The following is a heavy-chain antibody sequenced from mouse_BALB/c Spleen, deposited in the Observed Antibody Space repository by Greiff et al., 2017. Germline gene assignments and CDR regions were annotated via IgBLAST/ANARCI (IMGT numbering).Heavy chain of an antibody. CDR3: ARHSRYENSAMDY. CDR2: ISYSGST. J-gene: IGHJ4*01. V-gene: IGHV3-8*02. CDR1: GDSITSGY. D-gene: IGHD2-14*01. Sequence: EVMLVESGPSLVKPSQTLSLTCSVTGDSITSGYWNWIRKFPGNKLEYMGYISYSGSTYYNPSLKSRISITRDTSKNQYYLQLNSVTTEATATYYCARHSRYENSAMDYWGQGTSVTVSS.